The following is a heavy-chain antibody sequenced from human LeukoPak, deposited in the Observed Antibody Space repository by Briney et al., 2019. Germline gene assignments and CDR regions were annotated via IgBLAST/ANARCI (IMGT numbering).Heavy chain of an antibody. CDR3: ARHFGSFDH. CDR1: GGSISSSGYY. V-gene: IGHV4-39*01. CDR2: IYYSGST. D-gene: IGHD3-10*01. J-gene: IGHJ4*02. Sequence: PSETLSLTCTVSGGSISSSGYYWGWIRQPPGKGLEWIGSIYYSGSTYYNPFLKSRVTISVDTSKNQFSLKLSSVTAADTAVYYCARHFGSFDHWGQGTLVTVSS.